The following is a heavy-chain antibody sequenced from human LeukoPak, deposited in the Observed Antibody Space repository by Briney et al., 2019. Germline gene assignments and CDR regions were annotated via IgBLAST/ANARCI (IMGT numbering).Heavy chain of an antibody. V-gene: IGHV5-51*01. Sequence: GESLKISCKGSGYSFTSYWIGWVRQMHGKGRWWMGIIYPGDSDTGYSPSFQGQVTISADKSISTAYLQWSSLKASDTAMYYCASPYGGYCSSTSCYNTNDAFDIWGQGTMVTVSS. D-gene: IGHD2-2*01. CDR2: IYPGDSDT. J-gene: IGHJ3*02. CDR3: ASPYGGYCSSTSCYNTNDAFDI. CDR1: GYSFTSYW.